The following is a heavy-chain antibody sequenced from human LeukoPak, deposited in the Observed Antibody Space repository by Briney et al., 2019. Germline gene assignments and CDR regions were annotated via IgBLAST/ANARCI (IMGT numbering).Heavy chain of an antibody. Sequence: GGSLRLSCAASGFTFSSYAMHWVRQAPGKGLEWVAVISYDGSNKYYADSVKGRFTISRDNSKNTLYLQMNSLRAEDTAVYYCARDRGYSYGRGPAYGMDVWDKGTTVTVSS. CDR3: ARDRGYSYGRGPAYGMDV. CDR1: GFTFSSYA. V-gene: IGHV3-30*04. J-gene: IGHJ6*04. D-gene: IGHD5-18*01. CDR2: ISYDGSNK.